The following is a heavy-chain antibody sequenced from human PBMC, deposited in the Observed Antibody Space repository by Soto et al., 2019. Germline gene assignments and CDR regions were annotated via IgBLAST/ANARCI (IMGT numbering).Heavy chain of an antibody. V-gene: IGHV4-59*01. CDR1: GGSISSYY. D-gene: IGHD1-26*01. CDR2: IYYSGST. J-gene: IGHJ4*02. CDR3: ARRYSGNFDY. Sequence: SETLSLTCTVSGGSISSYYWSWIRQPPGKGLEWIGYIYYSGSTNYNPSLKSRVTISVDTSKNQFSLKLSSVTAADTAVYYCARRYSGNFDYWGQGTLVTVSS.